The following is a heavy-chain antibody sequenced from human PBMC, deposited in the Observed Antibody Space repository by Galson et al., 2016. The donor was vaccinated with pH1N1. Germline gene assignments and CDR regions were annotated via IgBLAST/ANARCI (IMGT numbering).Heavy chain of an antibody. Sequence: SLRLSCAASGFSFSETAMHWVRQASGKGLEWIGRIRSKANNFATAYAASLKGRFTISRDDSNNMAYLQMSSRKTEDTAVYFCTRQGPMVRGVARWLDYWGQGTLVTGSS. CDR3: TRQGPMVRGVARWLDY. V-gene: IGHV3-73*01. D-gene: IGHD3-10*01. CDR2: IRSKANNFAT. J-gene: IGHJ4*02. CDR1: GFSFSETA.